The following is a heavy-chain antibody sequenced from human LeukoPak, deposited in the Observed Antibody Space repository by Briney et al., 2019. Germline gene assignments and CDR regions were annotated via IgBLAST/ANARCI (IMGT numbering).Heavy chain of an antibody. V-gene: IGHV3-74*01. CDR1: GFTFSSYW. J-gene: IGHJ4*02. D-gene: IGHD5-24*01. Sequence: GGSLRLSCAASGFTFSSYWMNWVRQAPGKGLVWVSRIYNDVSSTTYADSVKGRSTTSRDNARNTLYLQMNGLRGEDTAVYYCAVSGDGYNYLDYWGQGTLVTVSS. CDR3: AVSGDGYNYLDY. CDR2: IYNDVSST.